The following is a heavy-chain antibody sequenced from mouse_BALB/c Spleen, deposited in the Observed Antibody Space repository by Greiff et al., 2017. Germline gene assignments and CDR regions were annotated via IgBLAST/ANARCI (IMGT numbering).Heavy chain of an antibody. CDR1: GYTFTSYW. CDR3: ARGTTMTLYAMDY. CDR2: INPSNGRT. J-gene: IGHJ4*01. D-gene: IGHD2-4*01. V-gene: IGHV1S81*02. Sequence: VQLQQPGAELVKPGASVKLSCKASGYTFTSYWMHWVKQRPGQGLEWIGEINPSNGRTNYNEKFKSKATLTVDKSSSTAYMQLSSLTSEDSAVYYCARGTTMTLYAMDYWGQGTSVTVSS.